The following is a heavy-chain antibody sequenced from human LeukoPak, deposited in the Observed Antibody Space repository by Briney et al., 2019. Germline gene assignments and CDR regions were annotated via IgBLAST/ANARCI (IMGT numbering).Heavy chain of an antibody. Sequence: GGSLRLSCVASGFTFSSFSMNWVRRAPGKGLEWVSSITSSPSYIYYADSVKGRFTISRDNAKNSLYLQMNTLRTDDTAVYYCARGGGSFDYWGQGTLVTVSS. D-gene: IGHD3-16*01. V-gene: IGHV3-21*01. CDR1: GFTFSSFS. CDR2: ITSSPSYI. CDR3: ARGGGSFDY. J-gene: IGHJ4*02.